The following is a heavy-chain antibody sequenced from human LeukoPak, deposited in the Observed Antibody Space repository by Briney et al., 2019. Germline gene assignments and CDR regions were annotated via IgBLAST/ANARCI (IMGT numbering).Heavy chain of an antibody. CDR3: AKDRMITFGGVISHPDY. CDR2: ISGSGGST. J-gene: IGHJ4*02. Sequence: GGSLRLSCAASGFTFSSYAMSWVRQAPGKGLEWVSAISGSGGSTYYADSVKGRSTISRDNSKNTLYLQMNSLRAEDTAVYYCAKDRMITFGGVISHPDYWGQGTLVTVSS. D-gene: IGHD3-16*01. CDR1: GFTFSSYA. V-gene: IGHV3-23*01.